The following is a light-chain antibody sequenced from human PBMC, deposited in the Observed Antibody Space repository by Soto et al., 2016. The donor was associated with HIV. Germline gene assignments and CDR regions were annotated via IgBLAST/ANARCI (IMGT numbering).Light chain of an antibody. CDR3: LQHNSYPLFT. CDR2: ATS. CDR1: QSISNY. V-gene: IGKV1-17*01. J-gene: IGKJ3*01. Sequence: DIQMTQSPSSLSASVGDRVTITCRASQSISNYLNWYQQKPGKAPRLLIYATSSLQSGVPSRFSGSGSGTEFTLTISSLQPEDFATYYCLQHNSYPLFTFGPGTRVDIK.